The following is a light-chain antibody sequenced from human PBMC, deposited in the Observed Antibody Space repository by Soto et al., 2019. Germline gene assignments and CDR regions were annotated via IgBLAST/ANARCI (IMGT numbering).Light chain of an antibody. Sequence: QSVLTQPPSVSGAPGQRVTISCTGSRSNIGAGYDVHWYQQLPGTAPKLLIYGNSNRPSGVPDRFSGSKSGTSASLAITGLQAEDGADYYCQSYDSSLGYVFGTGTKLTVL. J-gene: IGLJ1*01. V-gene: IGLV1-40*01. CDR3: QSYDSSLGYV. CDR1: RSNIGAGYD. CDR2: GNS.